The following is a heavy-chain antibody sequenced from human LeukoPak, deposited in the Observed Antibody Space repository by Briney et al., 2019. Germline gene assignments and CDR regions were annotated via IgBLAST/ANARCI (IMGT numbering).Heavy chain of an antibody. D-gene: IGHD3-22*01. CDR3: AKDPGDSSGYGGVSYFGMDV. V-gene: IGHV3-30*18. Sequence: PGGSLRLSCAASGFTFSRYGIHWVRQAPGKGLEWVAVISYDGSNKYYADSVKGRFTISRDNSKNTLYVQMNSLRVEDTAVYYCAKDPGDSSGYGGVSYFGMDVWGQGTTVTVSS. CDR1: GFTFSRYG. J-gene: IGHJ6*02. CDR2: ISYDGSNK.